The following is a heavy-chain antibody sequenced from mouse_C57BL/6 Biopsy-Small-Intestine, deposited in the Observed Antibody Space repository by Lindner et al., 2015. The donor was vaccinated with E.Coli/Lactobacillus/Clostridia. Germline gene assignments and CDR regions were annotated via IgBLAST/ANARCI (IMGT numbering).Heavy chain of an antibody. V-gene: IGHV1-18*01. CDR1: GYTFTDYN. J-gene: IGHJ1*03. Sequence: VQLQESGPELVKPGASVKIPCKASGYTFTDYNMDWVKQSHGKSLEWIGDINPNNGGTIYNQKFKGKATLTVDKSSSTAYMELRSRTSEDTAVYYCARIYYYGSEHFDVWGTGTTVTVSS. CDR3: ARIYYYGSEHFDV. D-gene: IGHD1-1*01. CDR2: INPNNGGT.